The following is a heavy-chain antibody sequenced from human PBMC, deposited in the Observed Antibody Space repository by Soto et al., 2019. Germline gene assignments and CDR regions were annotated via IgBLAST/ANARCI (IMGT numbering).Heavy chain of an antibody. V-gene: IGHV4-34*01. CDR1: GGSFDGYY. Sequence: SETLSLTCALYGGSFDGYYWSWIRQSPGKGLEWIGEIHHSGSTKYNPSLKSRVSLSVDTSTKQFSLKMTSMTAADRGVYFFARGVDSWSGHLFCGQGSPVIVS. J-gene: IGHJ4*02. CDR3: ARGVDSWSGHLF. CDR2: IHHSGST. D-gene: IGHD3-3*01.